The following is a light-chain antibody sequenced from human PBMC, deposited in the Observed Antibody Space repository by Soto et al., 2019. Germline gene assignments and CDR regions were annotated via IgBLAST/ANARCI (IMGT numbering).Light chain of an antibody. CDR3: QQRSKWPLMYP. Sequence: EIVLTQSPATLSLSPGERATLSCRASQSVSSYLAWYQQKPGQAPRLLIYDASNMSTGIPARFSGSGSGTDFTLTISSLEPEDFAVYYCQQRSKWPLMYPFGQGTKLEIK. CDR2: DAS. CDR1: QSVSSY. J-gene: IGKJ2*01. V-gene: IGKV3-11*01.